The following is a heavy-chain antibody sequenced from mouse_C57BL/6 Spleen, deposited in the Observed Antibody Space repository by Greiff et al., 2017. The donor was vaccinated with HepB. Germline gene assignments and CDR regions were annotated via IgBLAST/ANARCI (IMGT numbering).Heavy chain of an antibody. D-gene: IGHD1-1*01. CDR3: ASYYDGSSYQEPWLAY. CDR1: GYTFTSYW. Sequence: QVQLQQPGAELVMPGASVKLSCKASGYTFTSYWMHWVKQRPGQGLEWIGEIDPSDSYTIYNQKFKGKSTLTVDKSSSTAYLQRSSLTSEDAAVYCCASYYDGSSYQEPWLAYWGQGTRVTVSA. CDR2: IDPSDSYT. V-gene: IGHV1-69*01. J-gene: IGHJ3*01.